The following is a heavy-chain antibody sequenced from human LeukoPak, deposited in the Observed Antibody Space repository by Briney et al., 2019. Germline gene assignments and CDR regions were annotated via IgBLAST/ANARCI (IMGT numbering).Heavy chain of an antibody. CDR3: ARDRYCSSTSCFSPPLNWFDP. D-gene: IGHD2-2*01. Sequence: ASVKVSCKASGYTFTGYYMHWVRQAPGQGLEWMGWINPNSGGTNYAQKFQGRVTMTRDTSISTAYMELSRLRSDDTAVYYCARDRYCSSTSCFSPPLNWFDPWGQGTLVTVSS. V-gene: IGHV1-2*02. CDR1: GYTFTGYY. J-gene: IGHJ5*02. CDR2: INPNSGGT.